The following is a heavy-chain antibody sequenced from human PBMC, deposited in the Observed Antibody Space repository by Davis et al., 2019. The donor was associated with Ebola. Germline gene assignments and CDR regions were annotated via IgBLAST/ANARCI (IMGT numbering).Heavy chain of an antibody. CDR1: GFTFSSYA. J-gene: IGHJ6*02. CDR3: ARDILEQPAVYYYYYGMDV. CDR2: ISYDGSNK. Sequence: GGSLRLSCAASGFTFSSYAMHCVRQAPGKGLEWVAVISYDGSNKYYADSVKGRFTISRDNSKNTLYLQMNSLRAEDTAVYYCARDILEQPAVYYYYYGMDVWGQGTTVTVSS. V-gene: IGHV3-30*04. D-gene: IGHD1/OR15-1a*01.